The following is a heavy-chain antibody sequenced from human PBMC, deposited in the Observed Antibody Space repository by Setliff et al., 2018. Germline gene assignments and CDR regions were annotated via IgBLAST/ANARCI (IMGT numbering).Heavy chain of an antibody. J-gene: IGHJ6*03. V-gene: IGHV4-39*07. D-gene: IGHD3-3*01. CDR3: ARMSGFLYMDV. Sequence: SETLSLTCTVSGGSINSGVYYWGWIRQPPGKGLEWIGRIYHGGDTYYNASLKSRVTISVDASKRQFSLKLTSVTAADTAVYYCARMSGFLYMDVWGKGTTVTVSS. CDR1: GGSINSGVYY. CDR2: IYHGGDT.